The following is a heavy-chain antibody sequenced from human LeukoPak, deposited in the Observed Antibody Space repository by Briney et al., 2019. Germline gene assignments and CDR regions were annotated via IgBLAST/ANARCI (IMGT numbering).Heavy chain of an antibody. J-gene: IGHJ4*02. CDR2: MNPNSGNT. V-gene: IGHV1-8*01. Sequence: ASVKVSCKASGYTFTSYDINWVRQATGQGLEWMGWMNPNSGNTGYAQKFQGRVTMTRNTSISTAYMELSSLRPEDTAVYYCAMWGHYYDSSGYYRFDYWGQGTLVTVSS. CDR3: AMWGHYYDSSGYYRFDY. D-gene: IGHD3-22*01. CDR1: GYTFTSYD.